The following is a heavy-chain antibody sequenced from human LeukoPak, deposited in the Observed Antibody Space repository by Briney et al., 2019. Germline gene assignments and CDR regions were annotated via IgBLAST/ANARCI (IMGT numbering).Heavy chain of an antibody. V-gene: IGHV3-30-3*01. CDR1: GFTLSIYW. CDR3: AREGNYYDSSGYYFDY. CDR2: ISYDGSNK. Sequence: PGGSLRLSCVASGFTLSIYWMGWVRQAPGKGLEWVAVISYDGSNKYYADSVKGRFTISRDNSKNTLYLQMNSLRAEDTAVYYCAREGNYYDSSGYYFDYWGQGTLVTVSS. D-gene: IGHD3-22*01. J-gene: IGHJ4*02.